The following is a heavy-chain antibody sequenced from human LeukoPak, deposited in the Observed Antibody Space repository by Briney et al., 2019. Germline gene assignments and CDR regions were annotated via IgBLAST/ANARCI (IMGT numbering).Heavy chain of an antibody. CDR1: RFTFSNYA. CDR2: ISGDGTET. D-gene: IGHD4-11*01. J-gene: IGHJ4*02. CDR3: AKGGHYSFFDY. Sequence: SLRLSCVGSRFTFSNYAMTWVRQAPRKGLEWVSTISGDGTETFYADSVKGRFTISRDNSNNTHYLQMSSLRAEDTGIYYCAKGGHYSFFDYWGQGTLVTVSS. V-gene: IGHV3-23*01.